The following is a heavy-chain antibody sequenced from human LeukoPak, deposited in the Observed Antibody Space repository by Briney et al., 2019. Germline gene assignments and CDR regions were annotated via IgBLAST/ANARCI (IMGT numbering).Heavy chain of an antibody. J-gene: IGHJ4*02. V-gene: IGHV3-21*01. CDR1: GFTFSSYS. CDR2: ISSSSSYI. CDR3: SRVWSPPYTSSWPSSFAY. D-gene: IGHD6-13*01. Sequence: GGSLRLSCAVSGFTFSSYSMNWVRQAPGKGLEWVSSISSSSSYIYYADSVKGRFTISRDNAKNSLYLQMNSLRAEDTAVYYCSRVWSPPYTSSWPSSFAYWGRGTLVPVSS.